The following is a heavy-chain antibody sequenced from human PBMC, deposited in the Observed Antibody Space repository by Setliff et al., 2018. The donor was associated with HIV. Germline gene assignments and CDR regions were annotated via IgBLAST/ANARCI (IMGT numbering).Heavy chain of an antibody. CDR3: ARYSPRGYTLSGPY. J-gene: IGHJ4*02. V-gene: IGHV4-38-2*02. CDR2: IYYSGST. D-gene: IGHD6-25*01. Sequence: SETLSLTCTVSGYSISSGYYWGWIRQPPGKGLEWIGSIYYSGSTYYNPSLKSRVTISVDTSKNQFSLKLSSVTAADTAVYYCARYSPRGYTLSGPYWGQGTLVTVSS. CDR1: GYSISSGYY.